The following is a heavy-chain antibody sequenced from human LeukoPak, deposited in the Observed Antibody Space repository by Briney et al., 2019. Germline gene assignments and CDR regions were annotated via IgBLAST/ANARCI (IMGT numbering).Heavy chain of an antibody. Sequence: GGSLRLSCAASGFTFSRSTMNWVRQAPGKGLEWVSYISSSGSTIYYADSVKGRFTISRDNAKNSLYLQMNSLRAEDTALYYCARVVGAYYYYYMDVWGKGTTVTVSS. V-gene: IGHV3-48*04. CDR2: ISSSGSTI. CDR1: GFTFSRST. J-gene: IGHJ6*03. D-gene: IGHD3-10*01. CDR3: ARVVGAYYYYYMDV.